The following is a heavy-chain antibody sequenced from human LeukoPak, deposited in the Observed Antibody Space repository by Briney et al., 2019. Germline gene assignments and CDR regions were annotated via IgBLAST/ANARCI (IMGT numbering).Heavy chain of an antibody. D-gene: IGHD2-15*01. CDR3: AREVGYCSGGSCYSEGENWFDP. J-gene: IGHJ5*02. V-gene: IGHV3-53*01. CDR1: GFTFTTYS. CDR2: IYSGGST. Sequence: PGGSLRLSCEASGFTFTTYSMTWVRQAPGKGLEWVSVIYSGGSTYYADSVKGRFTISRDNSKNTLYLQMNSLRAEDTAVYYCAREVGYCSGGSCYSEGENWFDPWGQGTLVTVSS.